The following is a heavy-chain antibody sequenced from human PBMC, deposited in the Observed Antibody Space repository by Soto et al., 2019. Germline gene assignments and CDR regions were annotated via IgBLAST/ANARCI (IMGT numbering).Heavy chain of an antibody. CDR2: IIPTFGTA. J-gene: IGHJ6*02. CDR3: ARRTTGTTPVYGMDV. CDR1: GGNFNSYS. D-gene: IGHD1-1*01. V-gene: IGHV1-69*12. Sequence: QVQLVQSGAEVKKPGSSVKVSCEASGGNFNSYSINWVRQAPGQGLEWMGGIIPTFGTAHYAQKFQGRVTIRADESTRTVYMQLASLRPDDTAVYYCARRTTGTTPVYGMDVWGQETTVTVSS.